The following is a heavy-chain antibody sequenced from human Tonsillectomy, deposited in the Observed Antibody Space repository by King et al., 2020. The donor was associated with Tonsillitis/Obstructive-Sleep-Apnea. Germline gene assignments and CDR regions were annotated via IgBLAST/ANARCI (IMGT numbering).Heavy chain of an antibody. D-gene: IGHD2-2*02. CDR2: IYSGGGT. Sequence: VQLVESGGGLIQPGGSVRLSCAASGFTVSSNYMSWVRQAPGKGLEWVSIIYSGGGTYYADSVKGRFTISRDNSKNTLYLQMNSMRAEDTAVYFCASDRVVVVPAAIPVYYYYGMDVWGQGTAVTVSS. J-gene: IGHJ6*02. V-gene: IGHV3-53*01. CDR1: GFTVSSNY. CDR3: ASDRVVVVPAAIPVYYYYGMDV.